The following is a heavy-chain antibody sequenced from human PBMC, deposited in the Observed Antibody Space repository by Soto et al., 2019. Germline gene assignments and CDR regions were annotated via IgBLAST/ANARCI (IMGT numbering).Heavy chain of an antibody. CDR1: GDSISSYY. V-gene: IGHV4-4*07. D-gene: IGHD5-12*01. CDR2: VSVSGSS. Sequence: QVQLQESGPGLVKPSETLSLTCSVSGDSISSYYWSWIRQPAGKGLEWIGRVSVSGSSNYNPSLKSRVTISVDASRNRFSLRLTSVTAADTAMYYCAKDLPYSVGQRQIHFWGRGILVTVSS. J-gene: IGHJ4*02. CDR3: AKDLPYSVGQRQIHF.